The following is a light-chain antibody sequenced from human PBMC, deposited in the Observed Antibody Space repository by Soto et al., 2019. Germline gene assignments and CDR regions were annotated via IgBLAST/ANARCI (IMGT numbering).Light chain of an antibody. CDR2: TAS. V-gene: IGKV1-12*01. Sequence: DIQMTQSPSSVSASVGDRVTITCRASQGIYTWLAWYQQKPGKAPNLLIYTASSLQSGVPSRFSGTGSGTEFTLTINNLQPEDFATYYCQQAASFPITCCQGTRLEIK. J-gene: IGKJ5*01. CDR1: QGIYTW. CDR3: QQAASFPIT.